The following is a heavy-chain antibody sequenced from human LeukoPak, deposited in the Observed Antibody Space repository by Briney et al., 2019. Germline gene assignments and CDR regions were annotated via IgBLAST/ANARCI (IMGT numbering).Heavy chain of an antibody. CDR3: ARGVAVAGEVWFDP. D-gene: IGHD6-19*01. Sequence: ASVKVSCKASGYIFTSYGISWVRQARGQGLECMGWTSAYNGNTNYTQKLQGRVTMTTDTSTSTAYMELRSLRSDDTAVYYCARGVAVAGEVWFDPWGQGTLVTVSS. CDR2: TSAYNGNT. CDR1: GYIFTSYG. J-gene: IGHJ5*02. V-gene: IGHV1-18*01.